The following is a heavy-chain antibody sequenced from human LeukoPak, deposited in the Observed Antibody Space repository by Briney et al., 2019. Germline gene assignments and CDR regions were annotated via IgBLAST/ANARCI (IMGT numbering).Heavy chain of an antibody. D-gene: IGHD3-3*01. V-gene: IGHV3-33*06. Sequence: GGSLRLSCAASGFTFSSHGMHWVRQAPGKGLEWVAVIWYDGSNKYYADSVKGRFTISRDNSKNTLYLQMNSLRAEDTAVYYCAKDTEYDFWSGYYTPAFDYWGQGTLVTVSS. CDR3: AKDTEYDFWSGYYTPAFDY. CDR1: GFTFSSHG. CDR2: IWYDGSNK. J-gene: IGHJ4*02.